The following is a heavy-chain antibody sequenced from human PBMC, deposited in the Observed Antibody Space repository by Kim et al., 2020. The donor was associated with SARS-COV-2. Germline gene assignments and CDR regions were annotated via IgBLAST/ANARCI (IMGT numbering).Heavy chain of an antibody. V-gene: IGHV3-53*01. D-gene: IGHD3-10*01. CDR2: IYSGGST. Sequence: GGSLRLSCATSGFTVSSNYMSWVRQAPGKGLEWVSVIYSGGSTYYAGSGTGRFTISRDNSKNTLFLQMNSLRAEDTAVYFCARSLFIHYGMDVWGQGTTV. CDR1: GFTVSSNY. J-gene: IGHJ6*02. CDR3: ARSLFIHYGMDV.